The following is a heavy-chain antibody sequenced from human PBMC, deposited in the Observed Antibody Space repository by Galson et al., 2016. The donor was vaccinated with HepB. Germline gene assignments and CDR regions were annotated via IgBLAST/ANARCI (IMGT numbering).Heavy chain of an antibody. CDR2: IAWKSGNI. Sequence: SLRLSCATSGFTFDDYAMHWVRQAPGKGPEWVAGIAWKSGNIAYADSVIGRVTVYRANAKQSLFLQMNSLRAEDPALYYCAKEIAVAGGGGFYWYFDLWGRGTLVTVSS. J-gene: IGHJ2*01. V-gene: IGHV3-9*01. CDR3: AKEIAVAGGGGFYWYFDL. D-gene: IGHD6-19*01. CDR1: GFTFDDYA.